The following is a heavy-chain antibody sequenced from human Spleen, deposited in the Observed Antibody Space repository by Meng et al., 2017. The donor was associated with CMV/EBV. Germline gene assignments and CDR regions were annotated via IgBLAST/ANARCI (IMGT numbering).Heavy chain of an antibody. D-gene: IGHD2-2*01. CDR3: ARDVVVPAATNYYYYGMDV. V-gene: IGHV3-7*01. J-gene: IGHJ6*02. Sequence: GESLKISCAASGFTFSSYWMSWVRQAPGKGLEWVANIKQDGSEKYYVDSVKGRFTISRDNAKSSLYLQMNSLRAEDTAVYYCARDVVVPAATNYYYYGMDVWGQGTTVTVSS. CDR1: GFTFSSYW. CDR2: IKQDGSEK.